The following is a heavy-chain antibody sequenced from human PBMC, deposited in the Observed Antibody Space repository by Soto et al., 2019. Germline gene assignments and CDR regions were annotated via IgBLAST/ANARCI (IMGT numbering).Heavy chain of an antibody. CDR3: ARDIAMVIYDTNWFDP. CDR1: GYTFTSYY. V-gene: IGHV1-46*03. Sequence: ASVKVSCKASGYTFTSYYMHWVRQAPGQGLEWMGIINPSGGSTSYAQKFQGRVTMTRDTSTSTVYMELSSLRSEDTAVYFCARDIAMVIYDTNWFDPWGQGTLVTVSS. CDR2: INPSGGST. J-gene: IGHJ5*02. D-gene: IGHD5-18*01.